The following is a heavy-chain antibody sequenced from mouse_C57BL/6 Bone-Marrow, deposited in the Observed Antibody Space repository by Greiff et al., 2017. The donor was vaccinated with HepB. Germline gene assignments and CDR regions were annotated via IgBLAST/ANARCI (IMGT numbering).Heavy chain of an antibody. D-gene: IGHD2-4*01. CDR1: GFTFSSYA. CDR3: ARDSLYDYGGFAY. J-gene: IGHJ3*01. Sequence: EVMLVESGGGLVKPGGSLKLSCAASGFTFSSYAMSWVRQTPEKRLEWVATISDGGSYTYYPDNVKGRFTISRDNAKNTLYLQMSHLKSEDTAMYYCARDSLYDYGGFAYWGQGTLVTVSA. V-gene: IGHV5-4*01. CDR2: ISDGGSYT.